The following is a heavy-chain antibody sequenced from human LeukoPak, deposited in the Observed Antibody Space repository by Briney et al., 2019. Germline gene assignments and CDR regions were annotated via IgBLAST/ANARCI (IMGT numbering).Heavy chain of an antibody. J-gene: IGHJ4*02. V-gene: IGHV3-13*01. CDR1: GFTFSSYD. CDR3: ARSGEYSYGSSLDY. Sequence: GGSLRLSCAASGFTFSSYDMHWVRQATGKGLEWVSAIGTAGDTYYPGSVKGRFTISRENAKNSLYLQMNSLRAGDTAVYYCARSGEYSYGSSLDYWGQGTLVTVSP. CDR2: IGTAGDT. D-gene: IGHD5-18*01.